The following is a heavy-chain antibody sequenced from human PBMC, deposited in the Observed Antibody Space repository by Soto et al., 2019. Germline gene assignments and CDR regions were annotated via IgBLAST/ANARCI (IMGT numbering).Heavy chain of an antibody. CDR1: GYTFTGYY. CDR3: ARFPSRRITMIVYFDY. V-gene: IGHV1-2*02. Sequence: EASVKVSCKASGYTFTGYYMHWVRQAPGQGLEWMGWINPNSGGTNYAQKFQGRVTMTRDTSISTAYMELSRLRSDDTAVYYCARFPSRRITMIVYFDYWGQGTLVTVSS. CDR2: INPNSGGT. D-gene: IGHD3-22*01. J-gene: IGHJ4*02.